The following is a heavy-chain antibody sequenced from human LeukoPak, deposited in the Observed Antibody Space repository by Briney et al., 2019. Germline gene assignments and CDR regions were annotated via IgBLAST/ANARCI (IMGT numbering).Heavy chain of an antibody. Sequence: PSETLSHTCAVSGDSFCSHYWTWIRQSPGTGLEWIGYISHIGRTNYSPSLKSRVTISIDTSKNQFSLKLRSVTAADTAVYYCARDLVTVTKGFDIWGQGTMVSVSS. J-gene: IGHJ3*02. D-gene: IGHD4-17*01. CDR1: GDSFCSHY. CDR3: ARDLVTVTKGFDI. V-gene: IGHV4-59*11. CDR2: ISHIGRT.